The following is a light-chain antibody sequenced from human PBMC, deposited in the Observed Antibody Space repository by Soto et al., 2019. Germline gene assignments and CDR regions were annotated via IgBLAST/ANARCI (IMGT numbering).Light chain of an antibody. CDR1: PSVSSY. Sequence: EIVLTQSPATLSLSPGERATLSCRASPSVSSYLAWYQQKAGQAPRLLIYDASNRATGIPARFSGSGSGTDLPLPISSLEPEDFAVYYCQQRSNWPWTFGQGTKVEIK. CDR3: QQRSNWPWT. CDR2: DAS. J-gene: IGKJ1*01. V-gene: IGKV3-11*01.